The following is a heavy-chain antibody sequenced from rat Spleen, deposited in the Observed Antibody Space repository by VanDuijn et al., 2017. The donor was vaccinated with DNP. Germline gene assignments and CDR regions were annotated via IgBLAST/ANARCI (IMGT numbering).Heavy chain of an antibody. Sequence: EVQLVESGGGLVQPGRSLKLSCAASGFTFSDYNLAWVRQAPKKGLEWVATVIFDSIRSYYRNSVKGRFTISRDNAKNTLYLQMNSLRSEDMATYYCARPIYNNHGGFAYWGQGTLVTVSS. CDR2: VIFDSIRS. D-gene: IGHD1-10*01. CDR1: GFTFSDYN. CDR3: ARPIYNNHGGFAY. V-gene: IGHV5-7*01. J-gene: IGHJ3*01.